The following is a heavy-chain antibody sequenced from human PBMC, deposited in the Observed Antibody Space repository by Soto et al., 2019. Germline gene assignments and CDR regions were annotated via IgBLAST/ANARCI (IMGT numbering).Heavy chain of an antibody. J-gene: IGHJ4*02. CDR1: GYTFTSYG. CDR2: ISAYNGNT. Sequence: ASVKVSCKASGYTFTSYGISWVRQAPGQGLEWMGWISAYNGNTKYAQKLQGRVTMTTDTSTSTAYMELRSLRSDDTAVYYCARADSSGHSPYFDYWGQGTLVTVSS. CDR3: ARADSSGHSPYFDY. V-gene: IGHV1-18*01. D-gene: IGHD3-22*01.